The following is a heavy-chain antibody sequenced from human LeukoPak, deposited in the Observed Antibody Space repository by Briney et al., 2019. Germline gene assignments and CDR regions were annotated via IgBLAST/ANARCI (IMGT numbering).Heavy chain of an antibody. V-gene: IGHV3-33*01. D-gene: IGHD6-13*01. Sequence: GRSLRLSCAASGFTFSFYGMHWVRQAPGKGLKWVAVIWPHGNEKYYADSVEGRFTVSRDNSKNTLYLQMNSLRDEDTAVYYCARWGISAAHDAFDMWGQGTMVTVSS. J-gene: IGHJ3*02. CDR3: ARWGISAAHDAFDM. CDR2: IWPHGNEK. CDR1: GFTFSFYG.